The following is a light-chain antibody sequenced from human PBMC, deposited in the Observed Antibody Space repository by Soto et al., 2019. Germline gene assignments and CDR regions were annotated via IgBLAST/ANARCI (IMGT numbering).Light chain of an antibody. CDR2: DVS. V-gene: IGLV2-14*01. Sequence: QAASVSGSPGQSITISCTGTSSDVGGYNYVSWYQQHPGKAPKLIIYDVSNRPSGVSNRFSGSKSGNTASLTISGLQAEDEADYYCSSYTSNKTLVAFGGGTKLTVL. J-gene: IGLJ2*01. CDR3: SSYTSNKTLVA. CDR1: SSDVGGYNY.